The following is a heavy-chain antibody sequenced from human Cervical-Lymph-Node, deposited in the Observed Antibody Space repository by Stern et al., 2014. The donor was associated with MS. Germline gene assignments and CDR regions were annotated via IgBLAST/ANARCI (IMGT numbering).Heavy chain of an antibody. CDR1: GFTFSPYS. CDR3: VRDGDYDNPWGSYRREYYCDH. J-gene: IGHJ4*02. Sequence: VQLVESGGGLVKPGGSLRLSCAASGFTFSPYSMNWVRQAPGKGMEWVSSISSRGTYILYADSVKGRFTVSRDNAKNSLFLQMNSLRAEDTAVYYCVRDGDYDNPWGSYRREYYCDHWGKGTLGTVSS. CDR2: ISSRGTYI. V-gene: IGHV3-21*01. D-gene: IGHD3-16*02.